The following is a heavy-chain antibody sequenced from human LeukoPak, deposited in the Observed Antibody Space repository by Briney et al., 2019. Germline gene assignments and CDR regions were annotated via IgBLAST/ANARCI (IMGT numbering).Heavy chain of an antibody. J-gene: IGHJ4*02. V-gene: IGHV1-18*01. D-gene: IGHD3-22*01. CDR3: ARDFKRHYYYDSSGYALCGY. CDR2: ISAYNGNT. CDR1: GYTFTSYG. Sequence: ASVRVSCKASGYTFTSYGISWVRQAPGQGLEWMGWISAYNGNTNYAQKLQGRVTMTTDTSTSTAYMELRSLRSDDTAVYYCARDFKRHYYYDSSGYALCGYWGQGTLVTVSS.